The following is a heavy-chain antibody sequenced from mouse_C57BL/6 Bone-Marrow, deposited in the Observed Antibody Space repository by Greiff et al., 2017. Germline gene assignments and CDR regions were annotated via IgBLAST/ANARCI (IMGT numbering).Heavy chain of an antibody. CDR1: GYTFTSYW. CDR3: ARRALLHYGSTLYYAMDY. CDR2: IDPNSGGT. Sequence: QVQLQQPGAELVKPGASVKLSCKASGYTFTSYWMHWVKQRPGRGLEWIGRIDPNSGGTKYNEKFKSKATLTVDKPSSTAYMQISSLTSEDSAVYYCARRALLHYGSTLYYAMDYWGQGTSVTVSS. D-gene: IGHD1-1*01. V-gene: IGHV1-72*01. J-gene: IGHJ4*01.